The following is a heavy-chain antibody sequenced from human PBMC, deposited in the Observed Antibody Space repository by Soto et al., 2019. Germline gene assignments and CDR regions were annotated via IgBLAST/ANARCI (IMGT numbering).Heavy chain of an antibody. Sequence: ASVKVSCKASGYALSNNDISWVRQATGQGLEWMGWMNPNSGNGGYAQKFQGRVTMTRDTSTSTAYMELSSLASDDTAIYYCARMATSGTLNSFDPWGQGTLVTVS. CDR3: ARMATSGTLNSFDP. J-gene: IGHJ5*02. CDR1: GYALSNND. CDR2: MNPNSGNG. V-gene: IGHV1-8*01.